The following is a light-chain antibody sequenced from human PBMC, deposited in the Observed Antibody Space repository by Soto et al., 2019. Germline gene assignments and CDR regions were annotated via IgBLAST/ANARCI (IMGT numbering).Light chain of an antibody. CDR2: GAS. V-gene: IGKV3-20*01. Sequence: EIVLTQSPGTLSLSPEERETLSCRASQSVSSSYLAWYQQKPGQAPRLLIYGASSRATGIPDRFSGSGSGTDFTLTISRLEPEDFAVYFCQQYGNSPPNTFGQGTKVDIK. CDR3: QQYGNSPPNT. J-gene: IGKJ2*01. CDR1: QSVSSSY.